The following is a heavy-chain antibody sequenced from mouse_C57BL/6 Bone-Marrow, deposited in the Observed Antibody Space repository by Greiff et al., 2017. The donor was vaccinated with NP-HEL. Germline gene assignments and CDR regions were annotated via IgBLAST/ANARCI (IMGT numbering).Heavy chain of an antibody. CDR1: GFTFSSYA. D-gene: IGHD1-1*01. CDR3: AREVLQFAY. CDR2: ISDGGSYT. Sequence: EVQRVESGGGLVKPGGSLKLSCAASGFTFSSYAMSWVRQTPEKRLEWVATISDGGSYTYYPDNVKGRFTLSRDNAKNNRYLQMSQLKSEDTAMYYCAREVLQFAYWGQGTLVTVSA. V-gene: IGHV5-4*01. J-gene: IGHJ3*01.